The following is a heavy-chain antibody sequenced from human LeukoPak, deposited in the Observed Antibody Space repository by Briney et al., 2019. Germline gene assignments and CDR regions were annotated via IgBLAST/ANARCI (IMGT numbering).Heavy chain of an antibody. CDR2: ISYDGSNK. Sequence: PGGSLRLSCAASGSTFSSYGMHWVRQAPGKGLEWVAVISYDGSNKYYADSVKGRFTISRDNSKNTLYLQMNSLRAEDTAVYYCASLNAAAGIDYWGQGTLVTVSS. V-gene: IGHV3-30*03. J-gene: IGHJ4*02. CDR3: ASLNAAAGIDY. D-gene: IGHD6-13*01. CDR1: GSTFSSYG.